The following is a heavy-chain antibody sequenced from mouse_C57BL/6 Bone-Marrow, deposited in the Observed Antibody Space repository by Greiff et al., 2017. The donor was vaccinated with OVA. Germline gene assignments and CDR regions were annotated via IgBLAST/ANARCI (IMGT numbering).Heavy chain of an antibody. Sequence: QVQLQQPGAELVMPGASVKLSCKASGYTFTSYWMHWVKQRPGQGLEWIGEIDPSDSYTNYNQKFKGKSTLTVDKSSSTAYIQLSSLTSEDSAVYYCARWGGYYVGYWGQGTTLTVSS. V-gene: IGHV1-69*01. D-gene: IGHD1-1*02. CDR2: IDPSDSYT. J-gene: IGHJ2*01. CDR3: ARWGGYYVGY. CDR1: GYTFTSYW.